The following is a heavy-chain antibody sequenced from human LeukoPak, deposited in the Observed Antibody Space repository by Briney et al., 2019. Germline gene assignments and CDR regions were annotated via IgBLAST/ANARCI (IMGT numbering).Heavy chain of an antibody. V-gene: IGHV1-2*02. J-gene: IGHJ6*03. CDR1: GYTFTGYY. CDR2: INPNSGGT. CDR3: ARESSSSVPDYYMDV. Sequence: ASVKVSCKASGYTFTGYYMHWVRQAPGQGLEWMGWINPNSGGTNYAQKFQGRVTMTRDTSISTAYMELSRLRSDDTAVYYCARESSSSVPDYYMDVWGKGTTVTVSS. D-gene: IGHD6-13*01.